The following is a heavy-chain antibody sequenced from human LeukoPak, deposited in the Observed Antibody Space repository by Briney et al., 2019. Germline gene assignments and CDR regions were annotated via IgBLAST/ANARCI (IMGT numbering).Heavy chain of an antibody. D-gene: IGHD3-22*01. Sequence: GGSLRLSCATSGFTFSGYGMHWVRQAPGKGLEWVTVIWSDGSNKYYADSVKGRFTISRDNSKNTLYLQMNSLRAEDTAVYYCVRGYYAGRGHHFEYWGQGALVTVSS. CDR1: GFTFSGYG. CDR3: VRGYYAGRGHHFEY. V-gene: IGHV3-33*01. CDR2: IWSDGSNK. J-gene: IGHJ4*02.